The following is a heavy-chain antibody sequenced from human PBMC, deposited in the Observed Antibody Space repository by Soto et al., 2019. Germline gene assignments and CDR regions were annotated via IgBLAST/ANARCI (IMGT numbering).Heavy chain of an antibody. CDR2: IYSGGST. CDR3: ARDGEGYYYYYMEV. J-gene: IGHJ6*03. Sequence: GGSLRLSCAASGFTVSSNYISWVRQAPGKGLEWVSVIYSGGSTYYADSVKGRFTISRDNSKNTLYLQMNILRAEDTAVYYCARDGEGYYYYYMEVWGKGTTVTVSS. V-gene: IGHV3-66*01. CDR1: GFTVSSNY. D-gene: IGHD3-10*01.